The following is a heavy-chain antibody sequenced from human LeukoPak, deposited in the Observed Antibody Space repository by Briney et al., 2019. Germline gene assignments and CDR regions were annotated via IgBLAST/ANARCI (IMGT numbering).Heavy chain of an antibody. CDR2: IIPIFGTA. J-gene: IGHJ3*02. Sequence: GASVKVSCKASGGTFSSYAISWVRQAPGQGLEWMGGIIPIFGTANYAQKFQGRVTITTDESTSTAYMELSSLRSEDTAVYYCARVQNYYDSSGYYYVAFDIWGQGTMVTVSS. V-gene: IGHV1-69*05. CDR1: GGTFSSYA. D-gene: IGHD3-22*01. CDR3: ARVQNYYDSSGYYYVAFDI.